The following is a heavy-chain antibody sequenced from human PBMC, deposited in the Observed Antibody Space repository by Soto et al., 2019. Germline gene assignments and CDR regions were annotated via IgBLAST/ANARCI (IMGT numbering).Heavy chain of an antibody. V-gene: IGHV4-34*01. J-gene: IGHJ5*02. Sequence: SETLSLTCAVYGGSFSGYCWSWIRQPPGKGLEWIGEINHSGSTNYNPSLKSRVTISVDTSKNQFSLKLSSVTAADTAVYYCARGRIVVVPAAQRGWFDPWGQGTLVTVPQ. CDR3: ARGRIVVVPAAQRGWFDP. CDR1: GGSFSGYC. CDR2: INHSGST. D-gene: IGHD2-2*01.